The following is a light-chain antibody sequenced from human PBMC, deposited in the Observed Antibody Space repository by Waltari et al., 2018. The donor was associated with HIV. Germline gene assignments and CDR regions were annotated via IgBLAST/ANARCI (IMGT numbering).Light chain of an antibody. CDR2: DTS. CDR3: VLSYDADWV. CDR1: PGPVTNYHY. Sequence: QAVVTQEPSLTVSPGGTVPLTFDSSPGPVTNYHYPYWFQQKPAQAPMTLIYDTSNRQSWTPARFSASLLGGKAALTLSGAQREDEADYYCVLSYDADWVFGGGTKLTVL. V-gene: IGLV7-46*01. J-gene: IGLJ3*02.